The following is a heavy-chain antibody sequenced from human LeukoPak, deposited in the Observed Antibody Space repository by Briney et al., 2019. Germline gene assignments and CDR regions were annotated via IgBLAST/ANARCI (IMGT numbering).Heavy chain of an antibody. Sequence: LSLTCAVYGGSFSGYYWSWTRQPPGKGLEWVAVIWYDGSNKYYADSVKGRFTISRDNSKNTLYLQMNSLRAEDTAVYYCARGGYSSGWYSGYFDYWGQGTLVTVSS. CDR1: GGSFSGYY. V-gene: IGHV3-33*08. D-gene: IGHD6-19*01. J-gene: IGHJ4*02. CDR3: ARGGYSSGWYSGYFDY. CDR2: IWYDGSNK.